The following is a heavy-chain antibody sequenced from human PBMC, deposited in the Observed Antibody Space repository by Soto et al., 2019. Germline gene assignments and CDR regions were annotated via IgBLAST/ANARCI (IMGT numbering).Heavy chain of an antibody. V-gene: IGHV1-8*01. CDR3: ARDCSSTSCYTPYYYYGMDV. Sequence: ASVKVSCKASGYTFTSYDINWVRQATGQGLEWMGWMNPNSGNTGYAQKFQGRVTMTRNTSISTAYMELSSLRSEDTAVYYCARDCSSTSCYTPYYYYGMDVWGQGTTVTVSS. J-gene: IGHJ6*02. CDR2: MNPNSGNT. CDR1: GYTFTSYD. D-gene: IGHD2-2*02.